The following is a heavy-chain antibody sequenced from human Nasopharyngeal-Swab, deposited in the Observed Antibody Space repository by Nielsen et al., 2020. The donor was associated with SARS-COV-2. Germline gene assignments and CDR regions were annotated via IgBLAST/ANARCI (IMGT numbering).Heavy chain of an antibody. CDR2: IYSGGRSP. Sequence: GESLKISCAASGFTFNSYAMSWVRQAPGKGLEWVSVIYSGGRSPYYAYSVKGRFTISRDNSKNTLYLQMNSLRAEDTAIYFCAKETRCGGDCYYVDYWGQGTLVTVSS. J-gene: IGHJ4*02. CDR1: GFTFNSYA. V-gene: IGHV3-23*03. CDR3: AKETRCGGDCYYVDY. D-gene: IGHD2-21*02.